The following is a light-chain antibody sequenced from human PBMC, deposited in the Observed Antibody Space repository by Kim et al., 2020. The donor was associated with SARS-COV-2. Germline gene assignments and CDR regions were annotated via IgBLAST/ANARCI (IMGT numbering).Light chain of an antibody. V-gene: IGKV3-20*01. Sequence: STGQRATLSCRASQSVSGSYFAWYQQKPGQPPRLLIYGAFTRATGIPDRFSGSGSGTDFTLTISRLDPDDFAVYYCHQYGSLPFTFGPGTKVDIK. CDR2: GAF. J-gene: IGKJ3*01. CDR3: HQYGSLPFT. CDR1: QSVSGSY.